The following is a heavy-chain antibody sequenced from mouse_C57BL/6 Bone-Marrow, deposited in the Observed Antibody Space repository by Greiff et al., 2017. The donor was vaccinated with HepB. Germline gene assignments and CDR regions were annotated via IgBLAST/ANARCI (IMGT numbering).Heavy chain of an antibody. CDR1: GYTFTDYY. CDR3: AKDCCGGGWYFDV. CDR2: INPNNGGT. J-gene: IGHJ1*03. V-gene: IGHV1-26*01. D-gene: IGHD1-1*02. Sequence: VQLQQSGPELVKPGASVKISCKASGYTFTDYYMNWVKQSHGKSLEWIGDINPNNGGTSYNQKFKGKATLTVDKSSSAAYLELRSLTSEDSADYYCAKDCCGGGWYFDVWGTGTTVTVSS.